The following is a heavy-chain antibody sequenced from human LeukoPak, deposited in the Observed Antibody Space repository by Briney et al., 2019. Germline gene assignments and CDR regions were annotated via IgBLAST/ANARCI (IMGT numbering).Heavy chain of an antibody. CDR2: IFPGDSDT. J-gene: IGHJ4*02. CDR1: GFGFSTYW. Sequence: GESLKISCKGSGFGFSTYWIGWVRQMPGKGLEWMGIIFPGDSDTRYSPSFQGQVTISADKSNSTAYLQWSSLKASGTAMYYCARPSYSASYYDYWGQGTLVTVSS. D-gene: IGHD1-26*01. V-gene: IGHV5-51*01. CDR3: ARPSYSASYYDY.